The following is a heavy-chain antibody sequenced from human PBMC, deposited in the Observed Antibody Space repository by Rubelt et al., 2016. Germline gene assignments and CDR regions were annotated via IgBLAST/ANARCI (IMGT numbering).Heavy chain of an antibody. D-gene: IGHD6-19*01. J-gene: IGHJ6*02. CDR1: GGSFSGYY. Sequence: QVQLQQWGAGLLKPSETLSLTCAVYGGSFSGYYWSWIRQPPGKGLEWIGSIYYCGSTYYNPSLKSRVTISVDTSKNQFSLKLSSVTAADTAVYYCARHVSSGWYYYYGMDVWGQGTTVTVSS. CDR3: ARHVSSGWYYYYGMDV. V-gene: IGHV4-34*01. CDR2: IYYCGST.